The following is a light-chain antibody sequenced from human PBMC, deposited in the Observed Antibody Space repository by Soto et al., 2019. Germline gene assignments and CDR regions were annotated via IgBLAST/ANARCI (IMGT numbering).Light chain of an antibody. CDR3: KSYDGSNTYV. Sequence: QSVLTQPPSASGSPGQSVTISCTGTKNDIGLYDFVSWYQHHPGKAPRLIIYEVAQRPSGVPDRFSGSKSGNTASLTVSGLQAADEADYFCKSYDGSNTYVSGSGTKFTVL. CDR2: EVA. V-gene: IGLV2-8*01. J-gene: IGLJ1*01. CDR1: KNDIGLYDF.